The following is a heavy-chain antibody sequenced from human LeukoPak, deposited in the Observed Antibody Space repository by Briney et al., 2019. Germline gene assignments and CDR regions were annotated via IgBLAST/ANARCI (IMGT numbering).Heavy chain of an antibody. J-gene: IGHJ3*02. CDR1: GGTFSSYA. D-gene: IGHD2-15*01. V-gene: IGHV1-69*13. CDR3: ARRDCSGGSCYSLGDAFDI. CDR2: IIPIFGTA. Sequence: SVKVSCKASGGTFSSYAISWVRQAPGQGLEWMGGIIPIFGTANYAQKFQGRVTITADESTSTAYMELSRLRSEDTAVYYCARRDCSGGSCYSLGDAFDIWGQGTMVTVSS.